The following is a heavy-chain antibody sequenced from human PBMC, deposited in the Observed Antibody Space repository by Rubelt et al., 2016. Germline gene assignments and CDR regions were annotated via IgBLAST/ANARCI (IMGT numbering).Heavy chain of an antibody. D-gene: IGHD5-24*01. J-gene: IGHJ4*02. Sequence: QVQLVQSGAEVKKPGASVKVSCKASGYTFTSYGISWVRQAPGQGLEWMGWISAYNGNTNYAQKLTGRVTITTDTSTSTAYMELRSRRSDDTAVYYCARDLTYNLPAYWGQGTLVTVSS. CDR3: ARDLTYNLPAY. CDR1: GYTFTSYG. V-gene: IGHV1-18*01. CDR2: ISAYNGNT.